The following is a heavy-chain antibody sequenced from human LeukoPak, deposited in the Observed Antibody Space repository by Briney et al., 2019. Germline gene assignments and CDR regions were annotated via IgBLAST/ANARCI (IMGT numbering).Heavy chain of an antibody. J-gene: IGHJ4*02. Sequence: ASVKVSCKASGYTFTSYGISWVRQAPGQGLEWMGIINPSGGSTSYAQKFQGRVTMTRDMSTSTVYMELSSLRSEDTAVYYCARGALLIVEWGQGTLVTVSS. CDR2: INPSGGST. D-gene: IGHD3-22*01. CDR1: GYTFTSYG. V-gene: IGHV1-46*01. CDR3: ARGALLIVE.